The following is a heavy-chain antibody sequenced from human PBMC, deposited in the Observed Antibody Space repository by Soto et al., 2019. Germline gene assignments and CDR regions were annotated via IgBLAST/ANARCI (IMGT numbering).Heavy chain of an antibody. CDR1: GFTFSSYW. J-gene: IGHJ5*02. V-gene: IGHV3-74*01. D-gene: IGHD5-12*01. CDR3: ERDLCLSGYVCNCSAP. Sequence: EVQLVESGGGLVQPGGSLRLSCAASGFTFSSYWMHWVRQAPGKGLVWVSRINSDGSSTSYADSVKGRFTISRDNAKNSLYLKINVWRAEDRAVYYCERDLCLSGYVCNCSAPWGRGTLVTVSS. CDR2: INSDGSST.